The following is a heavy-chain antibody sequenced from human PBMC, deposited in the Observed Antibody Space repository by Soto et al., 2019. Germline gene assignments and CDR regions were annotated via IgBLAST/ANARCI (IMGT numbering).Heavy chain of an antibody. CDR2: ISYDGSNK. V-gene: IGHV3-30*18. Sequence: LRLSCAASGFTFSSYGMHWVRQAPGKGLEWVAVISYDGSNKYYADSVKGRFTISRDNSKNTLYLQMNSLRAEDTAVYYCAKDWTQHSGGFDYWGQGTLVTVSS. J-gene: IGHJ4*02. CDR3: AKDWTQHSGGFDY. D-gene: IGHD3-10*01. CDR1: GFTFSSYG.